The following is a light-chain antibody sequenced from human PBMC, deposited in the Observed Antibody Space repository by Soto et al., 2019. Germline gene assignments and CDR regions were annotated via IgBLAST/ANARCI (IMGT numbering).Light chain of an antibody. V-gene: IGKV1-17*01. CDR3: QQYNSYSWT. CDR2: DAS. CDR1: QGMRND. J-gene: IGKJ1*01. Sequence: DIPITQSPTSPSAFVGGRVTITCRASQGMRNDIGWYQQKPRKSPTLLIYDASTLESGVPSRFSGSGFGTDFTLTISTLQPEDFGTYYCQQYNSYSWTFGQGSKV.